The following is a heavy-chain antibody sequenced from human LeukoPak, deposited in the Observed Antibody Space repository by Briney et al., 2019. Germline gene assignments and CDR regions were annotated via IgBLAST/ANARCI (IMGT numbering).Heavy chain of an antibody. CDR2: IYPGDSDT. Sequence: AESVKISCKGSGYSFTSYWIGWVRQMPGKGLEWMGIIYPGDSDTRYSPSFQGQVTISADKSISTAYLQWSSLKASDTAMYYCARRVVVPAAIQGDAFDIWGQGTMVTVSS. V-gene: IGHV5-51*01. CDR1: GYSFTSYW. J-gene: IGHJ3*02. CDR3: ARRVVVPAAIQGDAFDI. D-gene: IGHD2-2*02.